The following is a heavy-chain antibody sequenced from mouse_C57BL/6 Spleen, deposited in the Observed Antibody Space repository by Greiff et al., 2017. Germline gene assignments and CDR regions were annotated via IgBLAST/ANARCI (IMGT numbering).Heavy chain of an antibody. J-gene: IGHJ1*03. D-gene: IGHD2-1*01. Sequence: EVQLVESGGGLVKPGGSLKLSCAASGFTFSSYAMSWVRQTPEKRLEWVATISDGGSYTYYPDNVQGRFTISRDNAKNNLYLQMSHLKSEDTAMYYCARLLYGNHWYLDVWGTGTTVTVSS. CDR3: ARLLYGNHWYLDV. CDR2: ISDGGSYT. V-gene: IGHV5-4*01. CDR1: GFTFSSYA.